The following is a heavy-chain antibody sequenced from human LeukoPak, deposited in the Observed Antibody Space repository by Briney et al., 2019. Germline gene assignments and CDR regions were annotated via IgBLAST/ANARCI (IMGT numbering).Heavy chain of an antibody. CDR1: GGSISSYY. Sequence: PSETLSLTCTVSGGSISSYYWSWIRQPPGKGLEWIGYIYCGGSTNYNPSLKSRVTISGDTSKNQFSLKLSSATAADTAVYYCARETLRRDFWSGYRNNWFDPWGQGTLVPVFS. J-gene: IGHJ5*02. CDR3: ARETLRRDFWSGYRNNWFDP. CDR2: IYCGGST. V-gene: IGHV4-59*12. D-gene: IGHD3-3*01.